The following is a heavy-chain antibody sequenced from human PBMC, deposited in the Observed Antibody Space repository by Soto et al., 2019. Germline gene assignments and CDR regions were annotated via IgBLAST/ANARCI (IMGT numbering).Heavy chain of an antibody. CDR3: ARVEYSSSYSP. CDR2: IIPSFGTA. V-gene: IGHV1-69*13. Sequence: SVKVSCNASGGTFSSYAISWVRQAPGQGVEWMGGIIPSFGTANYAQKFQGRVTTTADESTSTAYMELSSLRSEDTAVYFGARVEYSSSYSPWGQGTLVTVSS. D-gene: IGHD6-6*01. J-gene: IGHJ5*02. CDR1: GGTFSSYA.